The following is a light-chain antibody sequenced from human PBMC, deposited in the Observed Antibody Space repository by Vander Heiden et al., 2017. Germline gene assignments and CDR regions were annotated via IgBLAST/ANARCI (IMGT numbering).Light chain of an antibody. V-gene: IGLV1-40*01. CDR2: GNS. CDR1: SSNIGAGYD. J-gene: IGLJ2*01. Sequence: QSVLTPPPSVSGAPGQRVTISCTGTSSNIGAGYDVHWYQQLPGTAPKLLIYGNSTRPSGVPDRFSGSKSGTSASLAITGLQAEDEADYYCQSYDSSLSGPVFGGGTKLTVL. CDR3: QSYDSSLSGPV.